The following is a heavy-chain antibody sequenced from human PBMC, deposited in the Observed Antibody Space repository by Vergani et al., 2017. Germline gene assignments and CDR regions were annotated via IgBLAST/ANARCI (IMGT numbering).Heavy chain of an antibody. Sequence: QVQLQQWGGGLLKPSETLSLTCVVNGGSFTSYHWTWIRQSPGEGLEWVGDIDHTGRPDYNLPLKSRLTMSVDKSRNHFSLTLNSVTATDTAIYFCARVNTETNGHLYYYYYMDVWGQGTAVTVS. CDR3: ARVNTETNGHLYYYYYMDV. J-gene: IGHJ6*03. CDR2: IDHTGRP. CDR1: GGSFTSYH. V-gene: IGHV4-34*01. D-gene: IGHD4-11*01.